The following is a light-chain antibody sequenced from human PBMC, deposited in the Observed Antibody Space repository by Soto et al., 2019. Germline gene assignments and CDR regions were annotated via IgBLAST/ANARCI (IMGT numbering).Light chain of an antibody. J-gene: IGLJ1*01. V-gene: IGLV2-14*01. Sequence: QSALTQPASVSGSPGQSITISCAGTSSDVGGYKYVSWYQQHPGRAPKLLIYEVSNRPSGVSNRFSGSKSGNTASLTISGPQAEDEADYYCHSYTSTYTGVFGTGTKLTVL. CDR3: HSYTSTYTGV. CDR2: EVS. CDR1: SSDVGGYKY.